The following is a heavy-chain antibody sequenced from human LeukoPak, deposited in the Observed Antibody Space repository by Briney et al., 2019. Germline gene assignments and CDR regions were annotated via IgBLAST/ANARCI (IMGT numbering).Heavy chain of an antibody. CDR2: MNPTSGNT. J-gene: IGHJ4*02. D-gene: IGHD3-10*02. CDR3: AVVRGVIISYGFDY. Sequence: GASVKVSCKASGYTFTNYDINWVRQAAGQGLEWMGWMNPTSGNTGYAQKFQGRVTMTRDTSISTAYMELSRLRSDDTAVYYCAVVRGVIISYGFDYWGQGTLVTVSS. CDR1: GYTFTNYD. V-gene: IGHV1-8*02.